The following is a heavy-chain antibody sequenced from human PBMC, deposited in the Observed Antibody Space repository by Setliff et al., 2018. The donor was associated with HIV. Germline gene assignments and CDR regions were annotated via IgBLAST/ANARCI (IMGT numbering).Heavy chain of an antibody. CDR1: GGSISSRNW. D-gene: IGHD3-10*01. V-gene: IGHV4-4*02. J-gene: IGHJ4*02. CDR2: IYHSGST. Sequence: SETLSLTCAVSGGSISSRNWWSWVRQPPGKGLEWIGEIYHSGSTNYNPSLKSRVTISIDKAKNQISLRLTSVTAADTAIYFCARRAGSDYFTRFDYWGQGTLVTVSS. CDR3: ARRAGSDYFTRFDY.